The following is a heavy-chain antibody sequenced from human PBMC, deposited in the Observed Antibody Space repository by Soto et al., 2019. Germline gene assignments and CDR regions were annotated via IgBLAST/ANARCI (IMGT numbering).Heavy chain of an antibody. Sequence: QVQLVQSGPEVKKPESSVKVSCKAPGSTFSTYAISWVRQAPGQGLEWMGGIIPMFGTANYAQRFQDRVTITADESTNTVYMELSSLRSEDTAVYFCASGIQLWLRRINNGYSGWGQGTLVTVSS. J-gene: IGHJ4*02. CDR2: IIPMFGTA. D-gene: IGHD5-18*01. CDR3: ASGIQLWLRRINNGYSG. CDR1: GSTFSTYA. V-gene: IGHV1-69*12.